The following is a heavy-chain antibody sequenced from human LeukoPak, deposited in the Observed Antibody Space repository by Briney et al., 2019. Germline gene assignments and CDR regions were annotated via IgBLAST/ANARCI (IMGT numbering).Heavy chain of an antibody. CDR1: GGSISSYY. CDR3: ARHEVLWYYGSGSYFRWFDP. CDR2: IYYSGST. Sequence: SETLSLTCTVSGGSISSYYWSWIRQPPGKGLEWIGYIYYSGSTNYNPSLKSRVTISVDTSKNQFSLKLSSVTAADTAAYYCARHEVLWYYGSGSYFRWFDPWGQGTLVTVSS. V-gene: IGHV4-59*08. J-gene: IGHJ5*02. D-gene: IGHD3-10*01.